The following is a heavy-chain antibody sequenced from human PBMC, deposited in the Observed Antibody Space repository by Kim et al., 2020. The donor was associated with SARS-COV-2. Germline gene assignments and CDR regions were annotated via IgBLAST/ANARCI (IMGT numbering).Heavy chain of an antibody. Sequence: TTDYAEPVKGRFTISRDDSKNTLDLQMYSLKTEETAVYYCTTDKASVAGTHWGQGTLVTVSS. CDR3: TTDKASVAGTH. J-gene: IGHJ4*02. D-gene: IGHD6-19*01. V-gene: IGHV3-15*01. CDR2: TT.